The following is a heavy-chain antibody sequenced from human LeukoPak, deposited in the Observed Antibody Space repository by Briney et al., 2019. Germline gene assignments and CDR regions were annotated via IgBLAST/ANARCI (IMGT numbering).Heavy chain of an antibody. V-gene: IGHV3-48*04. Sequence: GGSLRLSCAASEFTFVRYAMNWVRQAPGKGLEWVSYISSSSFKIGYADSVKGRFTISRDNPKNSLYLQMDRLRVEDTAVYYCVRDPSYGSSWYYYMGVWGKGTTVTVSS. J-gene: IGHJ6*03. CDR2: ISSSSFKI. CDR3: VRDPSYGSSWYYYMGV. D-gene: IGHD6-13*01. CDR1: EFTFVRYA.